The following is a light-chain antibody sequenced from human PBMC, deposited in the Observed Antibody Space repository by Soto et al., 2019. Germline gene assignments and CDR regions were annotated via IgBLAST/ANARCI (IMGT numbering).Light chain of an antibody. V-gene: IGKV1-27*01. Sequence: DIQMTQSPSSLSASVGERVTITCRASQGISNYLAWYQQKPGQVPKLLIYAASTLQSGVPSRFSGSGSGTDFTLTISSLQPEDVATYYCQKYYSARWTFGQGTRVDIK. CDR2: AAS. CDR3: QKYYSARWT. CDR1: QGISNY. J-gene: IGKJ1*01.